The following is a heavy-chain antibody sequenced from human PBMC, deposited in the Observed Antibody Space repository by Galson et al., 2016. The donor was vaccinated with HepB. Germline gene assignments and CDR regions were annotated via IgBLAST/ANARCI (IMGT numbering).Heavy chain of an antibody. V-gene: IGHV3-30*18. CDR3: AKDFNNGFDYYSYSMGV. D-gene: IGHD1/OR15-1a*01. CDR1: GFTFSSYG. CDR2: ISYDGSTK. J-gene: IGHJ6*03. Sequence: SLRLSCAASGFTFSSYGMHWVRQAPGKGPEWVAVISYDGSTKYYADSVRVRFTISRDNSNNTLYLQMNSLRGEDTSVYYCAKDFNNGFDYYSYSMGVWGKGTTVTVSS.